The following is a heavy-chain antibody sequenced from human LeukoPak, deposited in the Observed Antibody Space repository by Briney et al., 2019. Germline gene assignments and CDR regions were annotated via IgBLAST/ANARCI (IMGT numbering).Heavy chain of an antibody. D-gene: IGHD3-9*01. V-gene: IGHV3-48*03. J-gene: IGHJ4*02. CDR2: INEGATTI. CDR1: GFTVNNYE. Sequence: GGSLRLSCAASGFTVNNYEMHWVRQAPGKGLEWISYINEGATTINYADSVWGRFTISRDNAQNSVHLQMNSLRDEDTAVYYCVRGRLVRSTNLFDYLGQGTLVTGSS. CDR3: VRGRLVRSTNLFDY.